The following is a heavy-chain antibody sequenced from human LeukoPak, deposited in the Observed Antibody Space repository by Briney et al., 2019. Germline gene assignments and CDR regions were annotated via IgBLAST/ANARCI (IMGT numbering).Heavy chain of an antibody. CDR1: GYSLSELS. Sequence: GASVKVSCKVSGYSLSELSMHWVRQAPGKGLEWLGGFDPEDGETIYAQKFQGRVILTEDTYTDTTYMGLRSLRSEDTAVYYCATYQYIWKYFDYWGQGTLLTVSS. J-gene: IGHJ4*02. CDR3: ATYQYIWKYFDY. V-gene: IGHV1-24*01. D-gene: IGHD1-1*01. CDR2: FDPEDGET.